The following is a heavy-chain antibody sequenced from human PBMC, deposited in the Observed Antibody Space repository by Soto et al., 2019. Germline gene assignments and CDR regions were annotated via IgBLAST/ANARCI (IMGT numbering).Heavy chain of an antibody. CDR1: GFTFSSYG. Sequence: GGSLRLSCAASGFTFSSYGMHWVRQAPGKGLEWVAVISYDGSNKYYADSVKGRFTISRDNSKNTLYLQMNSLRAEDTAVYYCAKRPTKYYYDSSGPTNYWGQGTLVTVSS. J-gene: IGHJ4*02. CDR3: AKRPTKYYYDSSGPTNY. CDR2: ISYDGSNK. D-gene: IGHD3-22*01. V-gene: IGHV3-30*18.